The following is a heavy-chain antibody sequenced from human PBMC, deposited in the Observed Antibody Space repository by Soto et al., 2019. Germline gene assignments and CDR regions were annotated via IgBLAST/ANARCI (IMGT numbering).Heavy chain of an antibody. V-gene: IGHV4-34*01. Sequence: SETLSLTCAVYGGSFSGYYWSWIRQPPGKGLEWIGEINHSGSTNYNPSLKSRVTISVDTSKNQFSLKLSSVTAADTAVYYCGRAEMATVLNDSWGQGPLVTVSS. D-gene: IGHD4-4*01. CDR3: GRAEMATVLNDS. CDR1: GGSFSGYY. J-gene: IGHJ4*02. CDR2: INHSGST.